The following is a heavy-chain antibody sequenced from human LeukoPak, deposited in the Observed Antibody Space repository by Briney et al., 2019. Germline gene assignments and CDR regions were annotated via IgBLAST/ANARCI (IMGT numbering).Heavy chain of an antibody. V-gene: IGHV3-74*01. CDR2: INTDGSSP. J-gene: IGHJ2*01. CDR1: GFTFSAYW. CDR3: AKGYIIAGRQWYLDL. Sequence: GGSLRLSCAASGFTFSAYWMHWVRQAPGKGLVWVSRINTDGSSPTYAASVKGRFTISRDNAKDSLYLQMNSLRAEDAAVYYCAKGYIIAGRQWYLDLWGRGTLVGVSS. D-gene: IGHD6-13*01.